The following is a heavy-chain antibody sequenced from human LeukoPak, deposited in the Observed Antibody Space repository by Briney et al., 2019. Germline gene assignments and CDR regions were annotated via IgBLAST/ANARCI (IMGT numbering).Heavy chain of an antibody. Sequence: ASVKVSCKASGGTFSSYAISWVRQAPGQGLEWMGGIIPIFATANYAQRFQGRVTITADESTSTAYMELSSLRSEDTAVYYCARGPITTRSHFDYWGQGTLVTVSS. CDR2: IIPIFATA. CDR3: ARGPITTRSHFDY. D-gene: IGHD3-22*01. V-gene: IGHV1-69*13. J-gene: IGHJ4*02. CDR1: GGTFSSYA.